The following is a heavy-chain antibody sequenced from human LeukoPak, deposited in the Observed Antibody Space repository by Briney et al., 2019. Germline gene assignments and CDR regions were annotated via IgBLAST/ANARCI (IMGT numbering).Heavy chain of an antibody. Sequence: GGSLRLSCAASGFTFSTYWMTWVRQAPGKGLEWVANIKQDGSEKYYVDSVKGRFTISRDNAKNSLYLQTNSLRAEDTAVYYCAREAGAGVGGIPRYWYFDLWGRGTLVTVSS. D-gene: IGHD3-10*01. CDR1: GFTFSTYW. CDR3: AREAGAGVGGIPRYWYFDL. CDR2: IKQDGSEK. J-gene: IGHJ2*01. V-gene: IGHV3-7*01.